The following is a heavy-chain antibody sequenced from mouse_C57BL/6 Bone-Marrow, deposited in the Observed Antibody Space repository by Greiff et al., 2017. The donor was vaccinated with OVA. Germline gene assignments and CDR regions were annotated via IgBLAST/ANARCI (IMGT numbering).Heavy chain of an antibody. D-gene: IGHD2-5*01. V-gene: IGHV1-18*01. CDR2: INPNNGGT. CDR3: ASAYYSNYWYYFDY. CDR1: GYTFTDYN. Sequence: VQLQQSGPELVKPGASVKIPCKASGYTFTDYNMDWVKQSHGKSLEWIGDINPNNGGTIYNQKFKGKATLTVDKSSNTAYMELRSLTSVDTSVYYCASAYYSNYWYYFDYRGQGTTLTVSS. J-gene: IGHJ2*01.